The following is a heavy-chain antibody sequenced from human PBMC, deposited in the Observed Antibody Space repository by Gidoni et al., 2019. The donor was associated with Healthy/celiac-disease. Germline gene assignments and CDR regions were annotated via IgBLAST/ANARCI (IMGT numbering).Heavy chain of an antibody. Sequence: QVQLQQWGAGLLKPSETLSLTCAVYGGSFSGYYWSWIRQPQGKGLEWIGEINHSGSTNYNPSLKSRVTISVDTSKNQFSLKLSSVTAADTAVYYCARQKMDYDVWSGYYGGGYFDYWGQGTMVTVSS. D-gene: IGHD3-3*01. CDR3: ARQKMDYDVWSGYYGGGYFDY. CDR2: INHSGST. V-gene: IGHV4-34*01. CDR1: GGSFSGYY. J-gene: IGHJ4*02.